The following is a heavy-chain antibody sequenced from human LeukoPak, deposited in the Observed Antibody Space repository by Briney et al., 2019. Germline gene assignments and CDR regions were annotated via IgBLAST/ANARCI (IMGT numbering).Heavy chain of an antibody. V-gene: IGHV4-38-2*01. CDR3: ARTGLYGSGSSDY. Sequence: SETLSLTCAVSGYSISSGYYWGWIRQPPGKGLEWIGIIYHSGSTYYNPSLKSRVTISVDTSKNQFSLKLSPVTAADTAVYYCARTGLYGSGSSDYWGQGTLVTVSS. J-gene: IGHJ4*02. CDR2: IYHSGST. D-gene: IGHD3-10*01. CDR1: GYSISSGYY.